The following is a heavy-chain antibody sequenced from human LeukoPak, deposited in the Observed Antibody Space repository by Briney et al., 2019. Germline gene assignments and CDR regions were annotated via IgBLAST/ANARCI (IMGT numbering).Heavy chain of an antibody. CDR3: AREYSSLDRFDY. CDR2: ISSDSVDY. V-gene: IGHV3-21*06. CDR1: GSAFTRHT. J-gene: IGHJ4*02. Sequence: GGSLRLSCTGLLSGSAFTRHTMNWVRQAPGKGLEWVSTISSDSVDYYYADSVKGRFTVSRDNADYSLFLHMNNLKVEDTAVYYCAREYSSLDRFDYWGQGTVVTVSS. D-gene: IGHD5-12*01.